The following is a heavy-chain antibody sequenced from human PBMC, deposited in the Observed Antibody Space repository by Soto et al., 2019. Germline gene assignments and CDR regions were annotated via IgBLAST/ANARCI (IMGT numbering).Heavy chain of an antibody. D-gene: IGHD3-10*01. CDR2: ISGSGGST. CDR1: GFTFSSYA. Sequence: AGTLRLSCAASGFTFSSYAMSWVRQAPGNGLEWVSAISGSGGSTYDADSEKGRCAISRDNSKNTLYLQMNSLRSEDTAVYYCAKSATMVRGVIIKGGGCGYWGQGTLVTASS. V-gene: IGHV3-23*01. CDR3: AKSATMVRGVIIKGGGCGY. J-gene: IGHJ4*02.